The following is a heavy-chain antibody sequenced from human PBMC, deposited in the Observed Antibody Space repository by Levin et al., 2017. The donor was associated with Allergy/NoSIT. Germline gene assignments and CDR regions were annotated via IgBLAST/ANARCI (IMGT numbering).Heavy chain of an antibody. D-gene: IGHD3-3*01. J-gene: IGHJ4*02. CDR3: VRDHRFGFLGGHFDS. V-gene: IGHV3-33*01. CDR1: GFTFSDYG. Sequence: GESLKISCAASGFTFSDYGMHWVRQAPGKGLEWLAVIWYDGSNYFHADSLKGRFTISRDNSKNILYLQMNSLRADDTAFYYCVRDHRFGFLGGHFDSWGQGTLVTVSS. CDR2: IWYDGSNY.